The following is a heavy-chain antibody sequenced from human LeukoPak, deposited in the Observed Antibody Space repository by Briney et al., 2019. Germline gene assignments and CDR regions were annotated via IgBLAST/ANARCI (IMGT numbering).Heavy chain of an antibody. V-gene: IGHV4-34*01. D-gene: IGHD2-2*01. J-gene: IGHJ4*02. CDR3: AGGPYCSSTSCFQRDY. CDR2: INHSGST. Sequence: PSETLSLTCAVYGGSFSGYYWSWIRQPPGKGLEWIGEINHSGSTNYNPSLKSRVTISVDTSKNQFSLKLSSVTAADTAVYYCAGGPYCSSTSCFQRDYWGQGTLVTVSS. CDR1: GGSFSGYY.